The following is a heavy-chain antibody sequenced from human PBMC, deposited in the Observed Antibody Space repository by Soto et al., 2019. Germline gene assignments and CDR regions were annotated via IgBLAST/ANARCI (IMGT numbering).Heavy chain of an antibody. Sequence: PVGCLRLSCTAFGFSRSRNEVGWVRQAPVKVLEWVSHISRSGSPIYYADSVKGRFTISRDNAKNSVFLQMNSLRAEDTAVYYCARVFGDYLIDAFDIWGQGTMVTV. CDR3: ARVFGDYLIDAFDI. V-gene: IGHV3-48*03. D-gene: IGHD4-17*01. CDR1: GFSRSRNE. J-gene: IGHJ3*02. CDR2: ISRSGSPI.